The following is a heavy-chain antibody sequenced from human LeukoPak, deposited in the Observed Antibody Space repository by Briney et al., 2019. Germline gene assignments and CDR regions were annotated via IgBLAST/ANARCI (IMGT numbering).Heavy chain of an antibody. V-gene: IGHV5-51*01. CDR3: ARFRSSWSKGFDY. D-gene: IGHD6-13*01. Sequence: GESLKISCKGSGYRFSNYWIGWVRQMPGKGLKWMGIIYPGDSDARYSPSFQGQVTISADKSISTAYLQWSSLKASDTAMYYCARFRSSWSKGFDYWGQGTLVTVSS. J-gene: IGHJ4*02. CDR1: GYRFSNYW. CDR2: IYPGDSDA.